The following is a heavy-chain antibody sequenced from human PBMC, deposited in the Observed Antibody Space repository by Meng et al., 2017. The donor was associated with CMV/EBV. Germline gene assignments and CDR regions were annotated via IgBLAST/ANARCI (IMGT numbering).Heavy chain of an antibody. V-gene: IGHV1-69*05. D-gene: IGHD2-2*01. CDR3: ARGIVVVPAALSYYYYYGMDV. Sequence: SVKVSCKASGGTLSSYAISWVRQAPGQGLEWMGGIIPIFGTANYAQKFQGRVTITTDESTSTAYVELSSLRSEDTAVYYCARGIVVVPAALSYYYYYGMDVWGQGTTVTVSS. CDR2: IIPIFGTA. J-gene: IGHJ6*02. CDR1: GGTLSSYA.